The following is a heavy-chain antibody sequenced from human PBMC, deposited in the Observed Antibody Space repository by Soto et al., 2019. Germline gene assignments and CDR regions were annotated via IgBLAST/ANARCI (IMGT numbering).Heavy chain of an antibody. CDR1: GGSVSSGSYY. D-gene: IGHD5-18*01. Sequence: PSETLSLTCTVSGGSVSSGSYYWSWIRQPPGKGLEWIGYIYYSGSTNYNPSLKSRVTISVDTSKNQFSMKLSSVTAADTAVYYCASEYSYGYGYFDYWGQGTLVTVSS. CDR3: ASEYSYGYGYFDY. J-gene: IGHJ4*02. V-gene: IGHV4-61*01. CDR2: IYYSGST.